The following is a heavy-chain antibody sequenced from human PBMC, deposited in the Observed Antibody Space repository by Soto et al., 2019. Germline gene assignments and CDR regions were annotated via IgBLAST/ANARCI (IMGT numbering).Heavy chain of an antibody. J-gene: IGHJ6*02. CDR1: GGSIGSGSYY. CDR3: ARPGIAAAGTTYYYYNTLDV. CDR2: IYYSGST. Sequence: SETLSLTCTVSGGSIGSGSYYWVWIRQPPGKGLEWIGSIYYSGSTYYNPSLKSRVTISVDTSKNQFSLKLSSVTAADTAVYYCARPGIAAAGTTYYYYNTLDVWGQGTTVSVSS. D-gene: IGHD6-13*01. V-gene: IGHV4-39*01.